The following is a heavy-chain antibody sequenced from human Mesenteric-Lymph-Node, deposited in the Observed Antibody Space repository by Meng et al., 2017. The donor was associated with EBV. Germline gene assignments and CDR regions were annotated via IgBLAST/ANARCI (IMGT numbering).Heavy chain of an antibody. J-gene: IGHJ4*02. CDR3: ARGGLQSSGWYKERPH. D-gene: IGHD6-19*01. CDR1: GESFTPYF. V-gene: IGHV4-34*02. CDR2: ISHGGSI. Sequence: QVHIQQWGGGLLKPSETLSLTCAVFGESFTPYFWSWIRQPPGKGLEWIGEISHGGSINYNPSLKSRLTISVDTSNNLFSLNINSVTVADTAVYYCARGGLQSSGWYKERPHWGQGTLVTVSS.